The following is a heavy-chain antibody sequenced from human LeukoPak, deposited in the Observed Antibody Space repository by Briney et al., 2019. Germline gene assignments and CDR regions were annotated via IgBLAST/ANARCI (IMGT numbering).Heavy chain of an antibody. CDR1: GFTVSSNY. Sequence: GGSLRLSRAASGFTVSSNYMSWTRQAPGKRLEWVSVIYSGGSTYYADSVKGRFTISRDNSKNTLYLQMNSLRAEDTAVYYCARSPGDRTYFDYWGQGTLVTVSS. D-gene: IGHD3-10*01. CDR3: ARSPGDRTYFDY. J-gene: IGHJ4*02. V-gene: IGHV3-53*01. CDR2: IYSGGST.